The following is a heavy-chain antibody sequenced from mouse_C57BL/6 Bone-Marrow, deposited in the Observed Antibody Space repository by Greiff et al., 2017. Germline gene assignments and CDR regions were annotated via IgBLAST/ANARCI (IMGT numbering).Heavy chain of an antibody. CDR3: YSATTVVATGYCDD. Sequence: EVKLMESGPELVKPGASVKISCKASGYSFTGYYMHWVQQSSEKSLEWIGEINPSTGGTSYNQKFKGKATLTVDKSSSTAYMQLKSMTSEDSAVXYCYSATTVVATGYCDDWGQGTTLTVSS. D-gene: IGHD1-1*01. V-gene: IGHV1-43*01. CDR1: GYSFTGYY. CDR2: INPSTGGT. J-gene: IGHJ2*01.